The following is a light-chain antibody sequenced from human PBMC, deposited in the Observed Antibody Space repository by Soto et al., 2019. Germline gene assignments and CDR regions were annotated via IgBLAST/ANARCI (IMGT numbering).Light chain of an antibody. V-gene: IGKV3-15*01. CDR2: GAS. CDR3: QQYHNWPPIT. J-gene: IGKJ5*01. Sequence: EIMMTQSPAALSVSPGERATLSCRASQSVSSSLACYQQKPGQAPRLLIYGASTRATGIPARFSGSGSGTEFTLTISSLQSEDFAVYYCQQYHNWPPITFGQGTRLEIK. CDR1: QSVSSS.